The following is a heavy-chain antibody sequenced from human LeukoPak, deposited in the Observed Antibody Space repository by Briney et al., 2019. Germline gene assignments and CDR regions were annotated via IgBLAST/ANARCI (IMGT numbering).Heavy chain of an antibody. J-gene: IGHJ4*02. CDR3: ARETRRVEMATITLDY. Sequence: ASVKVSCKASGYTFTSYYMHWVRQAPGQGLEWMGIINPSGGSTSYAQKFQGRVTMTRDTSTSTVYMELSSLRSEDTAVYYCARETRRVEMATITLDYWGQRTLVTVSS. CDR1: GYTFTSYY. V-gene: IGHV1-46*01. D-gene: IGHD5-24*01. CDR2: INPSGGST.